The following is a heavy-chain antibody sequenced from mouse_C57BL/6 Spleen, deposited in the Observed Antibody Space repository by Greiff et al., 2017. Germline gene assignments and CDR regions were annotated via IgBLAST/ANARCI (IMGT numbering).Heavy chain of an antibody. Sequence: QVKLQQPGTELAKPGASVKLSCKASGYTFTSYWMHWVKQRPGQGLEWIGNINPSNGGTNYNEKFKSKATLTVDKSSSTAYMQLSSLTSEDSAVYYWARWGYDGRYFDVWGTGTTVTVSS. D-gene: IGHD2-3*01. J-gene: IGHJ1*03. V-gene: IGHV1-53*01. CDR3: ARWGYDGRYFDV. CDR1: GYTFTSYW. CDR2: INPSNGGT.